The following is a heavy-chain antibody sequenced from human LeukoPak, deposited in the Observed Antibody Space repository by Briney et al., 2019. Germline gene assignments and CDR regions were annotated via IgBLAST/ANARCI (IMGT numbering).Heavy chain of an antibody. CDR1: GFTFSSYG. Sequence: GGSLRLSCAASGFTFSSYGMSWVRQAPGKGLEWVSAISGSGGSTYYADSVKGRFTISRDNAKNSLFLQMNSLRAEDTAVYYCARSSQYGSGADYWGQGTLVTVSS. CDR3: ARSSQYGSGADY. CDR2: ISGSGGST. D-gene: IGHD3-10*01. V-gene: IGHV3-23*01. J-gene: IGHJ4*02.